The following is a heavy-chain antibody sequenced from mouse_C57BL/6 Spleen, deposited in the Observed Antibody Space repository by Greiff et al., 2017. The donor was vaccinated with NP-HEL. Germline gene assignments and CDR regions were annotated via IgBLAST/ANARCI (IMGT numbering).Heavy chain of an antibody. V-gene: IGHV1-22*01. CDR2: INPNNGGT. D-gene: IGHD1-1*01. CDR3: ARTDYYGTWFAY. J-gene: IGHJ3*01. Sequence: VQLKQSGPELVKPGASVKMSCKASGYTFTDYNMHWVKQSHGKSLEWIGYINPNNGGTSYNQKFKGKATLTVNKSSSTAYMELRSLTSEDSAVYYCARTDYYGTWFAYWGQGTLVTVSA. CDR1: GYTFTDYN.